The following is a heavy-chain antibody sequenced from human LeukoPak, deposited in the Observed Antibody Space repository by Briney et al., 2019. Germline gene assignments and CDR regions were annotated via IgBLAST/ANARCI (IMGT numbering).Heavy chain of an antibody. CDR3: ARFAYGLPWYFDY. D-gene: IGHD3-10*01. J-gene: IGHJ4*02. CDR1: GGSFSGYY. V-gene: IGHV4-59*01. CDR2: IYYSGST. Sequence: PSETLSLTCAVYGGSFSGYYWSWIRQPPGKGLEWIGYIYYSGSTNYNPSLKSRVTISVDTSKNQFSLKLSSVTAADTAVYYCARFAYGLPWYFDYWGQGTLVTVSS.